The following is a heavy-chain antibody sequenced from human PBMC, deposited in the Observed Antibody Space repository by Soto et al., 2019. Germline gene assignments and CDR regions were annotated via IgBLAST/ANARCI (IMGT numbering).Heavy chain of an antibody. Sequence: VTLCHSYTVSEGNIISSSDYWGWNRQPPGKGLEWIGSIYYSGSTYYNPSLKSRVTISVDTSKNQFSLKLSSVTAADTAVYYCARVRYSSGWYAEYYFDYWGQGTLVTVSS. J-gene: IGHJ4*02. CDR2: IYYSGST. V-gene: IGHV4-39*01. CDR3: ARVRYSSGWYAEYYFDY. CDR1: EGNIISSSDY. D-gene: IGHD6-19*01.